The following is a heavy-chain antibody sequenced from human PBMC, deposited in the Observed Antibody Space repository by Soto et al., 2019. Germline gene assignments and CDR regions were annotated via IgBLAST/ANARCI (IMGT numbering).Heavy chain of an antibody. Sequence: QVQLQESGPGLVKPSGTLSLTCAVSGGSISSSNWWSWVRQPPGKGREWIGEIYHSGSTNYNPSLKSRVTISVDKSKNQFSLKLSSVTAADTAVYYCARDEIAAAGLTSGWFDPWGQGTLVTVSS. V-gene: IGHV4-4*02. CDR3: ARDEIAAAGLTSGWFDP. CDR1: GGSISSSNW. J-gene: IGHJ5*02. CDR2: IYHSGST. D-gene: IGHD6-13*01.